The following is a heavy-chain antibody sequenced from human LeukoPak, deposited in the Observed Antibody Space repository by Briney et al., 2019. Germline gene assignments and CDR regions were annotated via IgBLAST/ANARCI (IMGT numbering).Heavy chain of an antibody. J-gene: IGHJ4*02. CDR2: FDPEDGET. CDR1: GYTLTELS. V-gene: IGHV1-24*01. D-gene: IGHD5-24*01. CDR3: ARDQGDGYNPFDY. Sequence: ASVKVSCKVSGYTLTELSMHWVRQAPGKGLEWMGGFDPEDGETIYAQKFQGRVTMTEDTSTDTAYMELSRLRSDDTAVYYCARDQGDGYNPFDYWGQGTLVIVSS.